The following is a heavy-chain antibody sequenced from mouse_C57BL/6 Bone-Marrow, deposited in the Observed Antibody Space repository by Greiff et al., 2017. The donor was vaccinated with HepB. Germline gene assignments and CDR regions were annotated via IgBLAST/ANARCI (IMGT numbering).Heavy chain of an antibody. CDR1: GFTFTDYY. D-gene: IGHD1-1*01. CDR2: IRNKANGYTT. V-gene: IGHV7-3*01. J-gene: IGHJ1*03. CDR3: ARYNTTGGYFDV. Sequence: VQLKESGGGLVQPGGSLSLSCAASGFTFTDYYMSWVRQPPGKALEWLGFIRNKANGYTTEYSASVKGRFTISRDNSQSILYLQMNALRAEDSATYYCARYNTTGGYFDVWDTGTTVTVSS.